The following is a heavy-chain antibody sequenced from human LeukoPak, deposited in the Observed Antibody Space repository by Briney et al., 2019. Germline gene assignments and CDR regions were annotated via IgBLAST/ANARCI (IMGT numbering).Heavy chain of an antibody. D-gene: IGHD6-6*01. CDR2: IWNDGSNK. CDR3: ARNPRSSSSYRFDY. CDR1: GFIFSSYG. Sequence: GGSLRLSCAASGFIFSSYGMHWVRQAPGKGLEWVAVIWNDGSNKYYADSVKGRFTISRGNSKNTLYLQMNSLRAEDTAVYHCARNPRSSSSYRFDYWGQGTLVTVTS. J-gene: IGHJ4*02. V-gene: IGHV3-33*01.